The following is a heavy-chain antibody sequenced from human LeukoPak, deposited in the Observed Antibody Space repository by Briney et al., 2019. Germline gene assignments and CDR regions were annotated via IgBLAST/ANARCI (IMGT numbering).Heavy chain of an antibody. D-gene: IGHD2-2*01. Sequence: SETLSLTCTVSGGSVSSGSYYWSWIRQPPGKGLEWIGYIYYSGSTNYNPSLKSRVTISVDTSKNQFSLKLSSVTAADTAVYYCARDGCSSTSCQDYGMDVWGQGTTVTVSS. V-gene: IGHV4-61*01. CDR3: ARDGCSSTSCQDYGMDV. CDR1: GGSVSSGSYY. J-gene: IGHJ6*02. CDR2: IYYSGST.